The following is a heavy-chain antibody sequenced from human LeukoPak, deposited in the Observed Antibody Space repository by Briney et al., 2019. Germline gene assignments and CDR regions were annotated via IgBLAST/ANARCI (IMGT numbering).Heavy chain of an antibody. CDR3: AGDAGDRYGDYVAYFDY. CDR2: INPNSGGT. J-gene: IGHJ4*02. V-gene: IGHV1-2*02. D-gene: IGHD4-17*01. CDR1: GYTFPGYY. Sequence: ASVKVSCHASGYTFPGYYMHWVRQAPGQGREWMGWINPNSGGTNYAQKFQGRVTMTRDTSISTTYMELSRLRSDDTAVYYCAGDAGDRYGDYVAYFDYWGQGTLVTVSS.